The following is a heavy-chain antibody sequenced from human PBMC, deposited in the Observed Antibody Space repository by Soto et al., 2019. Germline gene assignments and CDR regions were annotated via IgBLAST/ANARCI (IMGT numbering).Heavy chain of an antibody. CDR1: GFTFSSYA. V-gene: IGHV3-23*01. CDR2: ISGSGGST. J-gene: IGHJ6*02. CDR3: ASIPSGGLGVLIGSYYYYGMDV. Sequence: PGESLRLSCAASGFTFSSYAMSWVRQAPGKGLEWVSAISGSGGSTYYADSVKGRFTISRDNSKNTLYLQMNSLRAEDTAVYYCASIPSGGLGVLIGSYYYYGMDVWGQGTTVTVSS. D-gene: IGHD2-21*01.